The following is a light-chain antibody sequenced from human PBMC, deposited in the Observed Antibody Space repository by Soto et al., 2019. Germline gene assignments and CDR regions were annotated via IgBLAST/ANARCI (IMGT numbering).Light chain of an antibody. CDR1: QSIRSER. J-gene: IGKJ5*01. CDR2: DAS. V-gene: IGKV3D-20*02. CDR3: QQYNDWPRT. Sequence: EIVLTQSPDTLSLSPGERATLSCRASQSIRSERLAWYQQKPGQAPRLVIFDASNRASGMPERFSGSGSGTDFTLTIARLEPEDFAVYYCQQYNDWPRTFGQGTRLEIK.